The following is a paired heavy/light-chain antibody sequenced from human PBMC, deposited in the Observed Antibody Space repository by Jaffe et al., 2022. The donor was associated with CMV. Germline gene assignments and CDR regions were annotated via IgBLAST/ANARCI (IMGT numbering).Light chain of an antibody. CDR2: EIS. CDR1: SSDVGFYDL. Sequence: QSALTQPASVSGSPGQSITISCTGSSSDVGFYDLVSWYQHHLGKAPKLVIYEISKRPSGVSNRFSGSKSGNTASLTISGLQAEEEADYYCCSLAGSGTWVFGGGTKVTVL. CDR3: CSLAGSGTWV. V-gene: IGLV2-23*02. J-gene: IGLJ3*02.
Heavy chain of an antibody. CDR2: IYYRGMS. V-gene: IGHV4-61*01. CDR3: ARFDGHNVFDY. Sequence: QVQLQESGPGLVKPSETLSLTCTVSGGSVTSGSHYWSWIRQSPGKGLEWIGYIYYRGMSNYNPSLKSRVTLSVDTSKDQFSLRLNSVTAADTAVYYCARFDGHNVFDYWGQGTLVTVSS. D-gene: IGHD1-1*01. J-gene: IGHJ4*02. CDR1: GGSVTSGSHY.